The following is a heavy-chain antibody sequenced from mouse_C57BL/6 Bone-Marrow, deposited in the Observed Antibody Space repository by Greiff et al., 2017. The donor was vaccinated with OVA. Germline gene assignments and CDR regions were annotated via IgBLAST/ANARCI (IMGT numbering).Heavy chain of an antibody. V-gene: IGHV1-63*01. CDR3: ARAADGYYGYFDY. J-gene: IGHJ2*01. D-gene: IGHD2-3*01. Sequence: VNLVESGAELVRPGTSVKMSCKASGYTFTNYWIGWAKQRPGHGLEWIGDIYPGGGYTNYNEKFKGKATLTADKSSSTAYMQFSSLTSEDSAIYYCARAADGYYGYFDYWGQGTTLTVSS. CDR1: GYTFTNYW. CDR2: IYPGGGYT.